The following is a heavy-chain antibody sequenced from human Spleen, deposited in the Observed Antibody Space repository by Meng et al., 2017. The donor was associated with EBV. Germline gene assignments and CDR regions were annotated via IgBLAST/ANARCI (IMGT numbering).Heavy chain of an antibody. CDR1: GESVSSNRAA. D-gene: IGHD5-18*01. V-gene: IGHV6-1*01. CDR3: AREGVTGFGSGDFDY. Sequence: QVQLPQAGPGRVKPSQTLSLTCAISGESVSSNRAAWNWIRQSPSRGLEWLGRTYYRSKWYSDYALSVKSRVTITPDTPKNQFSLQLRSMTPDDTAVYYCAREGVTGFGSGDFDYWGQGSLVTVSS. J-gene: IGHJ4*02. CDR2: TYYRSKWYS.